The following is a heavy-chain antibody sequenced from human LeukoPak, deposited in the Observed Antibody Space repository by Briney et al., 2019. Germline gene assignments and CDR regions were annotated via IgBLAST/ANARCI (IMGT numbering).Heavy chain of an antibody. Sequence: PGGSLRLSCAASGFPFSGYAMAWVRQAPGKGLEWVSSITITGSSPSYADSVKGRFTVSRDNSKNTLYLQMNSLRAEDTAVYFCAKSSSSWSYYFNYWGQGTLVTVSS. V-gene: IGHV3-23*01. J-gene: IGHJ4*02. CDR1: GFPFSGYA. D-gene: IGHD6-13*01. CDR3: AKSSSSWSYYFNY. CDR2: ITITGSSP.